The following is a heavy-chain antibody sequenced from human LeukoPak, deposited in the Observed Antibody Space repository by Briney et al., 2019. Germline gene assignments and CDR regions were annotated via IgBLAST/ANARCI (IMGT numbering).Heavy chain of an antibody. CDR2: ISSSSSTI. V-gene: IGHV3-48*04. CDR3: ANGLWFGAYNKGY. CDR1: GFTFSSYS. D-gene: IGHD3-10*01. J-gene: IGHJ4*02. Sequence: SGGSLRLSCAASGFTFSSYSMNWVRQAPGKGLEWVSYISSSSSTIYYADSVKGRFTISRDNAKNSLYLQMNSLRAEDTAVYYCANGLWFGAYNKGYWGQGTLVTVSS.